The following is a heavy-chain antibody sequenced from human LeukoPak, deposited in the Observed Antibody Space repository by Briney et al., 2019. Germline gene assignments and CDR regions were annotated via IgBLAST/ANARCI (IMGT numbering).Heavy chain of an antibody. J-gene: IGHJ4*02. V-gene: IGHV3-23*01. CDR2: ISGSGDTT. CDR3: AKRARFGELFFDY. Sequence: PGGSLRLSCAASGFTFSSNAMSWVRQAPGKGLEWVSTISGSGDTTYYADSVKGRFTISRDNSKNTLYLQISSLRAEDTAVYYCAKRARFGELFFDYWGQGTLVTVSS. CDR1: GFTFSSNA. D-gene: IGHD3-10*01.